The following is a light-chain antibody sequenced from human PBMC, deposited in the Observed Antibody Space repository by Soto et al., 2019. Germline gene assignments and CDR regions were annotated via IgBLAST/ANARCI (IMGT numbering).Light chain of an antibody. V-gene: IGKV3-15*01. Sequence: EIVMTQSPASLSVSPGERATLSCRASQSLSSNLAWYQQKSGQAPRLLIYGASTRATGIPARFSGSGSGTEFTLTISILQSEDFAVYYCQQYNNWPLTFGGGTKVDIK. CDR2: GAS. J-gene: IGKJ4*01. CDR3: QQYNNWPLT. CDR1: QSLSSN.